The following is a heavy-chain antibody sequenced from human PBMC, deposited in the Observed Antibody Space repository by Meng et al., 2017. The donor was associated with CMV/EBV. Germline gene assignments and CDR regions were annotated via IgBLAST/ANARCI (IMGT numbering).Heavy chain of an antibody. CDR2: IDDSGST. J-gene: IGHJ5*02. CDR3: ARGSGRYHNWFRP. D-gene: IGHD1-26*01. V-gene: IGHV4-61*08. CDR1: GGPIDSGGYY. Sequence: SETLSLTCSVSGGPIDSGGYYWSWIRQPPGKGLEWVGHIDDSGSTSHNPSLRSRVTISIDTSKDQYTLNLNSATAADTAVYYCARGSGRYHNWFRPWGQGTLVTVSS.